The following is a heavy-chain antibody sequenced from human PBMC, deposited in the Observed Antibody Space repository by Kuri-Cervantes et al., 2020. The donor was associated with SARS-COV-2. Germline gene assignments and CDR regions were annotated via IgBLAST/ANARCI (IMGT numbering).Heavy chain of an antibody. CDR3: ARPAAGPPPGHWSGYYASGWFDP. V-gene: IGHV4-39*01. J-gene: IGHJ5*02. Sequence: ESLKISCTVSGGSISSSSYYWGWIRQPPGKGLEWIGSIYYSGGTYYNPSLKSRVTISVDTSKNQFSLKLSSVTAADTAVYYCARPAAGPPPGHWSGYYASGWFDPWGQGTLVTVSS. CDR2: IYYSGGT. CDR1: GGSISSSSYY. D-gene: IGHD3-3*01.